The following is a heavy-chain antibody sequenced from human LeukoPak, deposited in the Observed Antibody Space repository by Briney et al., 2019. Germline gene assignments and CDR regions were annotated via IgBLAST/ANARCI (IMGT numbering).Heavy chain of an antibody. CDR3: ARGGWYYDC. CDR1: GXSISSYY. J-gene: IGHJ4*02. Sequence: SETLSLTWTVSGXSISSYYWSWIRQPPGKGLEWIGYIYYSGSTKYNPSLKSRVTISVDTSKNQFSLKLSSVTAADTAVYYCARGGWYYDCWGQGTLVTVSS. V-gene: IGHV4-59*01. CDR2: IYYSGST. D-gene: IGHD6-19*01.